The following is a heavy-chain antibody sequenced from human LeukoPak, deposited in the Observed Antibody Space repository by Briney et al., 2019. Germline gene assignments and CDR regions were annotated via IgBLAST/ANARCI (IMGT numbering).Heavy chain of an antibody. Sequence: GGSLRLSCAASGFTFSSYSMSWVRQAPGKGLEWVSSISSSSSYIYYADSVKGRFTISRDNAKNSLYLQMNSLRAEDTAVYYCAREPYYDFWSGYYIHWGQGTLGTVSS. CDR2: ISSSSSYI. CDR3: AREPYYDFWSGYYIH. J-gene: IGHJ4*02. V-gene: IGHV3-21*01. D-gene: IGHD3-3*01. CDR1: GFTFSSYS.